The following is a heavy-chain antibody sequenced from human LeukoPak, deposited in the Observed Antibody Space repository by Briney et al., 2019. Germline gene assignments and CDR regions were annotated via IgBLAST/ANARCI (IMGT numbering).Heavy chain of an antibody. CDR3: TRVLQDVVILGGTPDWHFDL. CDR2: INPNSGGT. D-gene: IGHD2-8*01. Sequence: GASVKVSCTVSGYTFTGYYMHRVRQAPGQGLEWMGWINPNSGGTNSAQKFQGRVTMTRDTSISTAYMELSRLRSDDTAVYYCTRVLQDVVILGGTPDWHFDLWGHGTLVTVSS. J-gene: IGHJ2*01. V-gene: IGHV1-2*02. CDR1: GYTFTGYY.